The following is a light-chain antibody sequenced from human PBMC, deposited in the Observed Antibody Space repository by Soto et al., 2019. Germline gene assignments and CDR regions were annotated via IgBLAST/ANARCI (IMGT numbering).Light chain of an antibody. CDR3: QQYGISPPEVT. Sequence: EIVLTQSPGTLSLSPGERATLSCRASQSVSSSYLAWYQQKPGQAPRLLIYGASSRATSIPDRFSGSGSGTDFTLTISRLEPEDFAVYYCQQYGISPPEVTFGQETRLEIK. CDR1: QSVSSSY. CDR2: GAS. V-gene: IGKV3-20*01. J-gene: IGKJ5*01.